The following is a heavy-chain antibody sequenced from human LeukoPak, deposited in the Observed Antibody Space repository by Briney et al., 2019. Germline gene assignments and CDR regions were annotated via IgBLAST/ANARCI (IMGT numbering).Heavy chain of an antibody. CDR2: TTGSGGNT. CDR1: GFTFSSYA. D-gene: IGHD1-26*01. V-gene: IGHV3-23*01. CDR3: AKGRGATRGAFDI. Sequence: GGSLRLSCTASGFTFSSYAMSWVRQAPGKGLEWVSTTTGSGGNTFYADPVKGRFTISRDNSKNTLYLQMNSLRAEDTAVYYCAKGRGATRGAFDIWGQGTRVTVSS. J-gene: IGHJ3*02.